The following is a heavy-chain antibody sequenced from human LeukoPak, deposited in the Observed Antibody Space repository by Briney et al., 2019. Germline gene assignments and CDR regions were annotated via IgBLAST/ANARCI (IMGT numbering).Heavy chain of an antibody. CDR2: IYYSGST. D-gene: IGHD3-9*01. Sequence: SETLSLTCTVSGGSISSYYWSWIRQPPGKGLEWIGYIYYSGSTNYNPSLKSRVTISVDTSKNQFSLKLSSVTAADTAVYYCARDLKFYGMDVWGQGITVTVSS. J-gene: IGHJ6*02. CDR3: ARDLKFYGMDV. V-gene: IGHV4-59*12. CDR1: GGSISSYY.